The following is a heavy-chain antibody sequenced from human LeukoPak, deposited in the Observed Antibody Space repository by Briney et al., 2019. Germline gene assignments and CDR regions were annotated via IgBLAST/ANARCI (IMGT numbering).Heavy chain of an antibody. CDR2: ISRSAATV. Sequence: GGSLRLSCAASRFTFSSYEMIWVRQAPGKGLEWISYISRSAATVYYADSVKGRFTISRDNAKNSLYLQMNSLRAEDTAVYYCARLYSSSWYDYWGQGTLVTVSS. J-gene: IGHJ4*02. CDR3: ARLYSSSWYDY. CDR1: RFTFSSYE. D-gene: IGHD6-13*01. V-gene: IGHV3-48*03.